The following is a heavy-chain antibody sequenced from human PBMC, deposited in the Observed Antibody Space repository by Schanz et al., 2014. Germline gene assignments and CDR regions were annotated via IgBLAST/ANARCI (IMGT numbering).Heavy chain of an antibody. CDR2: ISTSNGNT. J-gene: IGHJ5*02. D-gene: IGHD3-22*01. V-gene: IGHV1-18*04. CDR3: AREVGLYDRGWFDP. Sequence: QVHLVQSGAEVKKPGASVKVSCKASGYTFVSYSMHWVRQAPGQGLEWMGWISTSNGNTNYIQKLQGRVTMTTDTSTSTAYMELSSLRSEDTAVYYCAREVGLYDRGWFDPWGQGTLVTVSS. CDR1: GYTFVSYS.